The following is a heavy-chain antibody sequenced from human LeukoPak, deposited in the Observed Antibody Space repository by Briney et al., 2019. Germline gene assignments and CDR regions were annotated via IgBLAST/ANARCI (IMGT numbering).Heavy chain of an antibody. CDR1: GYTFTGYY. D-gene: IGHD5-12*01. V-gene: IGHV1-2*02. CDR2: INPNSGGT. J-gene: IGHJ4*02. CDR3: ARGTPSGSISGYEPAFDY. Sequence: ASVKVSCKASGYTFTGYYMHWVRQAPGQGLEWMGWINPNSGGTNYAQKFQGRVTMTRDTSISTAYMELSRLRSDYTAVYYCARGTPSGSISGYEPAFDYWGQGTLVTVSS.